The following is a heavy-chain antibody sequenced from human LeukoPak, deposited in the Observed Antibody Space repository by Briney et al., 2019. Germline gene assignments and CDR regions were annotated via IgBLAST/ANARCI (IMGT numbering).Heavy chain of an antibody. D-gene: IGHD3-22*01. J-gene: IGHJ6*02. CDR1: GYTFTGYY. V-gene: IGHV1-2*02. Sequence: ASVKVSCKASGYTFTGYYMHWVRQAPGQGLEWMGGINPNSGGTNYAQKFQGRVTMTRDTSISTAYMELSRLRSDDTAVYYCARDAEYYYDSSGYYLLDYYYGMDVWGQGTTVTVSS. CDR3: ARDAEYYYDSSGYYLLDYYYGMDV. CDR2: INPNSGGT.